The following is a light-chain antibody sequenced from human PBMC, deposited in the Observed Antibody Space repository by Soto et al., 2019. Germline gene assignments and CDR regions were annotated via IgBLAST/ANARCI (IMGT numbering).Light chain of an antibody. J-gene: IGKJ2*01. CDR3: QQYYSTPYT. CDR2: WAS. Sequence: DIVMTQSPDSLSVSLGERATINCKSSQSVLYSSNNKNYLAWYQQKPGQPPKLLIYWASTRESGVPDRFSGSGSGTDFALTIRRLQAEDVAVYYCQQYYSTPYTFGQGTKLELK. V-gene: IGKV4-1*01. CDR1: QSVLYSSNNKNY.